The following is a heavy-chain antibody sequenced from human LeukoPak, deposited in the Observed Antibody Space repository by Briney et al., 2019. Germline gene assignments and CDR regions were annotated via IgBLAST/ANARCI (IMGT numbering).Heavy chain of an antibody. CDR3: ARAYGDMITFGGVIVPFDY. V-gene: IGHV3-20*04. CDR2: INWNGGST. J-gene: IGHJ4*02. Sequence: GGSLRLSCAASGFTFDDYGMSWVRQAPGKGLEWVSGINWNGGSTGYADSVKGRFTISRDNAKNSLYLQMNSLRAEDTALYYCARAYGDMITFGGVIVPFDYWGQGTLVTVSS. CDR1: GFTFDDYG. D-gene: IGHD3-16*02.